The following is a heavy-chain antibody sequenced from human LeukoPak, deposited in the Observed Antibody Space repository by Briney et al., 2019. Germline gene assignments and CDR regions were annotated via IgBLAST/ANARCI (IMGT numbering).Heavy chain of an antibody. CDR2: IYDSGST. V-gene: IGHV4-61*01. CDR3: ACLTTADAFDI. CDR1: GVYITNGLYF. D-gene: IGHD3-22*01. Sequence: SETLSLTCTVSGVYITNGLYFWNWIRQPPGKGLEWIGYIYDSGSTNYNPSLKSRVTISVDTSKNQFSLKLSSVTAADTAVYYCACLTTADAFDIWGQGTMVTVSS. J-gene: IGHJ3*02.